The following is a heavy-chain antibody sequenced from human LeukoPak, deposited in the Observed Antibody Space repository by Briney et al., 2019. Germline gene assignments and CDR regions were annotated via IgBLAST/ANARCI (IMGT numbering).Heavy chain of an antibody. D-gene: IGHD3-22*01. V-gene: IGHV3-48*03. Sequence: GGSLRLSCAASGFTFSNYEMNWVRQAPGKGLEWVSYIGSSGTNIYYADSVKGRLTISRDNARNSLYLQMNSLRAEDTAVYYCARDSSGYYSPFDYWGQGTLATVSS. CDR2: IGSSGTNI. CDR1: GFTFSNYE. J-gene: IGHJ4*02. CDR3: ARDSSGYYSPFDY.